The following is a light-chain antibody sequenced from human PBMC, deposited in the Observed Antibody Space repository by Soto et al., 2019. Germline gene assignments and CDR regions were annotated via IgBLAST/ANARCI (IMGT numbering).Light chain of an antibody. CDR1: SSNIGSNY. V-gene: IGLV1-47*02. CDR3: AAWDDSLSGPV. CDR2: SNN. Sequence: QSVLTQPPSASGTPGQRVTISCSGSSSNIGSNYVYWYQQLPGTAPKLLIYSNNQRASGVPDRFSGSKSGTSASLAISGLRSEDEADYYCAAWDDSLSGPVFGTGTKVTVL. J-gene: IGLJ1*01.